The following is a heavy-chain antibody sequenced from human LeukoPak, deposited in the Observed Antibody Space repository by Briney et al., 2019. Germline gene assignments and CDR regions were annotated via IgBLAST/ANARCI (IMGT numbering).Heavy chain of an antibody. D-gene: IGHD1-26*01. Sequence: PGGSLRLSCAASGFTFSSYAMHWVRQAPGKGLEYVSAISSNGGSTYYVNSVKGRFTISRDNSKNTLYLQVGSLRAEDMAVYYCARAGSGSYYFAEYFQHWGQGTLVTVSS. CDR2: ISSNGGST. V-gene: IGHV3-64*01. CDR1: GFTFSSYA. J-gene: IGHJ1*01. CDR3: ARAGSGSYYFAEYFQH.